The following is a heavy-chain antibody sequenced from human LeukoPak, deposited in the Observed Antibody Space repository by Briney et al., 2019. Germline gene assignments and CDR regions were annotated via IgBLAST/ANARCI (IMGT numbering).Heavy chain of an antibody. J-gene: IGHJ4*02. D-gene: IGHD3-9*01. V-gene: IGHV3-74*01. CDR3: ARSLTGYYIVDY. CDR1: GFTFSSYW. CDR2: IKSDGST. Sequence: GGSLRLSCAASGFTFSSYWMHWVRQAPGKGLVWVSRIKSDGSTNYADSVKGRFTISRDNAKNSLYLQMNSLRAEDTAVYYCARSLTGYYIVDYWGQGTLVTVSS.